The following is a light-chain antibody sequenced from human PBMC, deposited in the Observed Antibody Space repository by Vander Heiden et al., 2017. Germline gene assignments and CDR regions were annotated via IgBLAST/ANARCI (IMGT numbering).Light chain of an antibody. CDR1: RGSIASNY. V-gene: IGLV6-57*03. CDR2: EYN. J-gene: IGLJ3*02. CDR3: QSYDSSNRGV. Sequence: NFMLTQPHSVSESPGKTVTISCPRSRGSIASNYVQWYRQRPGSAPTTVIYEYNQRPSGVPDRFSGSIDRSSNSASLTISGLKTEDEADYYCQSYDSSNRGVFGGGTKLTVL.